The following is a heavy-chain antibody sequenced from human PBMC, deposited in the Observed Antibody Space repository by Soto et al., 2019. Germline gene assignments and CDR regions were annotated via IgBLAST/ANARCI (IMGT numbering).Heavy chain of an antibody. D-gene: IGHD6-19*01. V-gene: IGHV4-59*01. CDR2: IYYSGST. J-gene: IGHJ1*01. CDR1: GGSISSYY. CDR3: ARGGGSGWYGSTFQH. Sequence: QVQLQESGPGLVKPSETLSLTCTVSGGSISSYYWSWIRQPPGKGLEWIGYIYYSGSTNYNPSLKSRVTISVDTSKNQFSLKLSSVTAADTAVYYCARGGGSGWYGSTFQHWGQGTLVTVSS.